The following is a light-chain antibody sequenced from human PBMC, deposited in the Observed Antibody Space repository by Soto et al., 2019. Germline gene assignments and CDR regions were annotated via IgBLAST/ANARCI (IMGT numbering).Light chain of an antibody. CDR2: AAS. Sequence: DIQLTQSPSSLSASVGDRVTITCRASQSITNYLNWYQQRPGKAPKLLIYAASTLQSGVPSRFSGSGSGTGFTLIISSLQPEDLGTYFCQQTYIPIFTFGPGTKVDL. V-gene: IGKV1-39*01. CDR3: QQTYIPIFT. CDR1: QSITNY. J-gene: IGKJ3*01.